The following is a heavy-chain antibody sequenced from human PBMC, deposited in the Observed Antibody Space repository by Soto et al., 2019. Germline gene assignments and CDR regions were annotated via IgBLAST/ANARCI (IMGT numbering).Heavy chain of an antibody. CDR2: IYFSGST. Sequence: VQLQESGPGLVRPSETLSLTCTVSGGSISSGNFYWSWIRQPPGKGLEWIGYIYFSGSTSYSPSLKRRLTISFNTSNNQFSLKLTSVTAADTAVYYCAHDSHGGNTYFDLVGQGALVTVSS. CDR1: GGSISSGNFY. CDR3: AHDSHGGNTYFDL. D-gene: IGHD1-26*01. J-gene: IGHJ4*02. V-gene: IGHV4-30-4*01.